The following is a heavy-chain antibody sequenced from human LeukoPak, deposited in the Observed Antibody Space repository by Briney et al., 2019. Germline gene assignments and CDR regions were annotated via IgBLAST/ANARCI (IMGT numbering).Heavy chain of an antibody. D-gene: IGHD1-26*01. Sequence: PGGSLRLSCAASGFTFSSYAMSWVRQAPGKGLEWVSAISGSGGSTYYADSVKGRFTISRDNSKNTLYLQMNSLRAEDTALYYCARKYSGSYYYFDYWGQGTLVTVSS. CDR1: GFTFSSYA. CDR2: ISGSGGST. J-gene: IGHJ4*02. CDR3: ARKYSGSYYYFDY. V-gene: IGHV3-23*01.